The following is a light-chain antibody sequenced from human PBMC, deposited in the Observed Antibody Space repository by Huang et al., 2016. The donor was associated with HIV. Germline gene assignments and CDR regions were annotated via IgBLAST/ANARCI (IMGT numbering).Light chain of an antibody. CDR3: MQGIQLGGT. J-gene: IGKJ1*01. V-gene: IGKV2-29*02. CDR1: QSLLNSNGRTY. Sequence: DILMTQTPLSLSVTPGQPASISCKSSQSLLNSNGRTYLYWYLQKAGQPPQLVIYEVSSRFSGVPDRFSGRGSGTDFTLKISRVEAEDVGVYYCMQGIQLGGTFGQGTKVEFK. CDR2: EVS.